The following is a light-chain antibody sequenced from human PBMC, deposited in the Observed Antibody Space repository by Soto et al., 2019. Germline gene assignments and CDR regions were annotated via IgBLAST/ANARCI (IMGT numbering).Light chain of an antibody. J-gene: IGKJ3*01. CDR1: QSVSNSY. CDR2: GAS. CDR3: QQYGSSPLLT. V-gene: IGKV3-20*01. Sequence: DNVFTQSPGTLSLSPGERSTLSCRASQSVSNSYLAWYQQKPGQAPRHLIYGASNRATGIPDRFSGSGSGTDFTLTISRLEPEDFAVYYCQQYGSSPLLTFGPGIKVDIK.